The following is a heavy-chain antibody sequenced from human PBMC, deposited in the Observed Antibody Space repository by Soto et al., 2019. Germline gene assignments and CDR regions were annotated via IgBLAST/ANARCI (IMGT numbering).Heavy chain of an antibody. CDR2: ISSSSSYI. Sequence: GGSLRLSCAASGFTFSSYSMNWVRQAPGKGLEWVSSISSSSSYIYYADSVKGRFTISRDNAKNSLYLQMNSLRAEDTAVYYCARGKQVVVAASRFKGAFDIWGQGTMVTVSS. V-gene: IGHV3-21*01. J-gene: IGHJ3*02. D-gene: IGHD2-15*01. CDR3: ARGKQVVVAASRFKGAFDI. CDR1: GFTFSSYS.